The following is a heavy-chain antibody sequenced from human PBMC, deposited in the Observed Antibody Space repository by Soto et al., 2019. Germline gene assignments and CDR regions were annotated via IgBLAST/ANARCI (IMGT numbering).Heavy chain of an antibody. CDR1: GGSIRSSSYY. Sequence: ASETLSLTCTVSGGSIRSSSYYWGWIRQPPGKGLEWIGDINHSGSTYYNPSLKSRVTISVDTSKNQFSLKLSSVTAADTAVYYCARVIKQYYYDSSGRYYYGMDVGGQGTTVTVSS. CDR2: INHSGST. J-gene: IGHJ6*02. V-gene: IGHV4-39*01. CDR3: ARVIKQYYYDSSGRYYYGMDV. D-gene: IGHD3-22*01.